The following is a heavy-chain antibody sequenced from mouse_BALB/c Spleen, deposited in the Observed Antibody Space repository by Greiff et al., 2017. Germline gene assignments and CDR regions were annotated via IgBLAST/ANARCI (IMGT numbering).Heavy chain of an antibody. CDR2: ISYDGSN. J-gene: IGHJ4*01. V-gene: IGHV3-6*02. Sequence: DVQLQESGPGLVKPSQSLSLTCSVTGYSITSGYYWNWIRQFPGNKLEWMGYISYDGSNNYNPSLKNRISITRDTSKNQFFLKLNSVTTEDTATYYCARGGGGMDYWGQGTSVTVSS. CDR1: GYSITSGYY. CDR3: ARGGGGMDY.